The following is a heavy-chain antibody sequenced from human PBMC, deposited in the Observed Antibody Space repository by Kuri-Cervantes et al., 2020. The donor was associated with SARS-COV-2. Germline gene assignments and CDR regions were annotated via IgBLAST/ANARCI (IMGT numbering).Heavy chain of an antibody. CDR3: ATDRVGVHDN. D-gene: IGHD2-21*01. J-gene: IGHJ4*02. V-gene: IGHV3-74*01. CDR1: GFAFSSYW. Sequence: LSLTCAASGFAFSSYWMHWVRQAPGKGLVWVSRINSDGSSTSYADSVKGRFTISRDNAKNTLYLQTNSLRAEDTAVYYCATDRVGVHDNWGQGTLVTVSS. CDR2: INSDGSST.